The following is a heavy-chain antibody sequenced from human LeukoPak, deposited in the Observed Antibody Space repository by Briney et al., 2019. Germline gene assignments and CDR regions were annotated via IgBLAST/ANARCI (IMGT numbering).Heavy chain of an antibody. V-gene: IGHV1-18*01. Sequence: ASVKVSCKASGYTFTSYGISWVRQAPGQGLEWMGWISVYNGNTNYAQKLQGRVTMTTDTSTSTAYMELRSLGSDDTAVYYCASPYCSGGTCYAHDAFDIWGQGTMVTVSS. CDR2: ISVYNGNT. CDR3: ASPYCSGGTCYAHDAFDI. CDR1: GYTFTSYG. J-gene: IGHJ3*02. D-gene: IGHD2-15*01.